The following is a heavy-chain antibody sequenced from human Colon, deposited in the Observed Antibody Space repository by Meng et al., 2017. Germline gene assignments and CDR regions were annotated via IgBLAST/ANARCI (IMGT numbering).Heavy chain of an antibody. CDR3: ARDNWAKWYFDL. V-gene: IGHV3-7*01. J-gene: IGHJ2*01. CDR2: IKPDGSEI. CDR1: GFNSNLYW. Sequence: GGSLRLSCAPSGFNSNLYWISWVRQAPGKGREWVANIKPDGSEIYYVDSVKGRFTISRDNTKNSVYLQMNSLRAEDTAVYYCARDNWAKWYFDLWGRGTLVTVSS. D-gene: IGHD7-27*01.